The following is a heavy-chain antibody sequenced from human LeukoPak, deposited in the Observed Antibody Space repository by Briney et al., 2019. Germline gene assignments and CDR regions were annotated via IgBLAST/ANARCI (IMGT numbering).Heavy chain of an antibody. D-gene: IGHD3-10*01. CDR2: INAGNGNT. CDR1: GYTFTSYA. V-gene: IGHV1-3*03. Sequence: ASVKVSCKASGYTFTSYAMHWVRQAPGQRLEWMGWINAGNGNTKYSQEFQGRVTITRDTSASTAYMELSSLRSEDMAVYYCAREEREGYYGSGSYFYYMDVWGKGTTVTVSS. J-gene: IGHJ6*03. CDR3: AREEREGYYGSGSYFYYMDV.